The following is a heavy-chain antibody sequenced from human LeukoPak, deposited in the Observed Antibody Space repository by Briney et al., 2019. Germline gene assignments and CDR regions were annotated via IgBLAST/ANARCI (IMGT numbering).Heavy chain of an antibody. Sequence: PGGSLRLSCAASGFTFSSYSMNWVRQAPGKGLEWVSSISSSSSYIYYADSVKGRFTISRDNAKNSLYLQMNSLRAEDTAVYYCARDPGVLWFGELLSDLCWFGPWGQGTLVTVSS. J-gene: IGHJ5*02. D-gene: IGHD3-10*01. CDR1: GFTFSSYS. V-gene: IGHV3-21*01. CDR2: ISSSSSYI. CDR3: ARDPGVLWFGELLSDLCWFGP.